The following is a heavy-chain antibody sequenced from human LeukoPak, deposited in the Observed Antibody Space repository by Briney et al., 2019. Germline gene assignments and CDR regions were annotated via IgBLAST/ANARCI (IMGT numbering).Heavy chain of an antibody. Sequence: GASVKVSCKASGYTFTSYTINWVRQAPGQGLEWMGWINTNTGNPTYAQGFTGRFVFSLDTSVSTAYLQISSLKAEDTAIYYCARAHPGYSYGPPFIDYWGQGTLVTVSS. V-gene: IGHV7-4-1*02. CDR2: INTNTGNP. D-gene: IGHD5-18*01. CDR3: ARAHPGYSYGPPFIDY. J-gene: IGHJ4*02. CDR1: GYTFTSYT.